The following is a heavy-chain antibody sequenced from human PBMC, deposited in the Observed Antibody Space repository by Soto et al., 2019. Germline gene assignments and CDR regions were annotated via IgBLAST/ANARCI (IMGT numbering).Heavy chain of an antibody. Sequence: GGSLRLSCAASGFVFSDFQFNWVRQAPGGGLEWLSSITGTSAFTEYAESIEGRFTISRDNPNKLLFLHMDNLRPEDTAVYYCARDNLAFQGAFDLWGQGTLVTSPQ. J-gene: IGHJ4*02. V-gene: IGHV3-21*01. CDR2: ITGTSAFT. CDR3: ARDNLAFQGAFDL. D-gene: IGHD3-16*01. CDR1: GFVFSDFQ.